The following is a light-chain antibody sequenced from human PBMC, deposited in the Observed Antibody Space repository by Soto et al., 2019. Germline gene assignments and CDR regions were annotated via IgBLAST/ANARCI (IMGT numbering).Light chain of an antibody. CDR2: AAS. CDR1: QSISSY. V-gene: IGKV1-39*01. CDR3: QQSYSTPLT. Sequence: GDIITITCRASQSISSYLNWYQQKPGKAPKLLIYAASSLQSGVPSRFSGSGSGTDFTLTISSLQPEDFATYYCQQSYSTPLTFGGGTKVDIK. J-gene: IGKJ4*01.